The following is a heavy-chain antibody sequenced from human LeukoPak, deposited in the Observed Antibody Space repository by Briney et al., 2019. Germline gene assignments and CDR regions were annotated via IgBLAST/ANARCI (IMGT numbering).Heavy chain of an antibody. CDR1: GFTFSSYS. J-gene: IGHJ4*02. Sequence: AGGSLRLSCAASGFTFSSYSMNWVRRSPGKGLEWVSSISSSSSYIYYVDSVKGRFTISRDNAKNTLYLQMNSLRAEDTAVYYCAKGLYYYDSSGYCDYWGQGTLVTVSS. CDR2: ISSSSSYI. V-gene: IGHV3-21*01. D-gene: IGHD3-22*01. CDR3: AKGLYYYDSSGYCDY.